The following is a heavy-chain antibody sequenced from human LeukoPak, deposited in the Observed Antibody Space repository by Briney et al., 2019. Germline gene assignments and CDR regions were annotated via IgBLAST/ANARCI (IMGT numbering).Heavy chain of an antibody. CDR3: ARRRGGWYPPDY. Sequence: SETLSLTCTVSGGSISSSSYYWGWIRQPPGKGLEWIGSIYYSGSTYYNPSLKSRVTISVDTSKNQFSLKLSSVTAADTAVYYCARRRGGWYPPDYWGQGTLVTVSS. J-gene: IGHJ4*02. D-gene: IGHD6-19*01. CDR1: GGSISSSSYY. V-gene: IGHV4-39*07. CDR2: IYYSGST.